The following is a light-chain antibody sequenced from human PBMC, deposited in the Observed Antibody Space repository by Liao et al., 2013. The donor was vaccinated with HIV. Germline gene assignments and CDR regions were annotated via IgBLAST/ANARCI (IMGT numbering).Light chain of an antibody. CDR3: QAWDSSTAYV. V-gene: IGLV3-1*01. J-gene: IGLJ1*01. CDR1: ELRDKY. CDR2: QDS. Sequence: SDELTQPSSVSVSPGQTASIACSGDELRDKYANWYQHKPGQSPVLLIYQDSLRPSGIPERFSGSNSGNTATLTISGTQAMDEADYYCQAWDSSTAYVFGTGTKVTVL.